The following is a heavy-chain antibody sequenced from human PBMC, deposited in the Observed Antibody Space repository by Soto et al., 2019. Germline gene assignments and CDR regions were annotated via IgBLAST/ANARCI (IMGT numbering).Heavy chain of an antibody. Sequence: GGSLRLSCAASGFTFSGSAMHWVRQASGKGLEWVGRIRSKANSYATAYAASVKGRFTISRDDSKNTAYLQMNSLKTEDTAVYYCTRQVEYYDSSGYYYLALHYYYGMDVWGQGTTVTVSS. CDR1: GFTFSGSA. J-gene: IGHJ6*02. CDR3: TRQVEYYDSSGYYYLALHYYYGMDV. CDR2: IRSKANSYAT. D-gene: IGHD3-22*01. V-gene: IGHV3-73*01.